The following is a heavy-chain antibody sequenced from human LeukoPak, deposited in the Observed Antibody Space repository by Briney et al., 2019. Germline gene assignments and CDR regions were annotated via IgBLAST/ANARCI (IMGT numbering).Heavy chain of an antibody. D-gene: IGHD3-22*01. CDR3: ARDFTRYYDSSGTLGAFDI. J-gene: IGHJ3*02. V-gene: IGHV4-31*03. Sequence: NPSETLSLTCTVSGGSISSGGYYWSWIRQHPGKGLEWIGYIYYSGSTYYNPSLKSRVTISVDTSKNQFSLKLSSVPAADTAVYYCARDFTRYYDSSGTLGAFDIWGQGTMVTVSS. CDR1: GGSISSGGYY. CDR2: IYYSGST.